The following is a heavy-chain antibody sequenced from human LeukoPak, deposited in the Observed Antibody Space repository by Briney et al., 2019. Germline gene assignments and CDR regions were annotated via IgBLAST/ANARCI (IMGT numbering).Heavy chain of an antibody. J-gene: IGHJ3*02. D-gene: IGHD3-22*01. CDR3: ARDYYDSSGYYHSAAFDI. CDR1: GGSISSGGYS. CDR2: IYHSGST. V-gene: IGHV4-30-2*01. Sequence: SETLSLTCAVSGGSISSGGYSWSWIRQPPGKGLEWIGYIYHSGSTYYNPSLKSRVTISVDRSKNQFSLTLSSVTAADTAVYYCARDYYDSSGYYHSAAFDIWGQGTMVTVSS.